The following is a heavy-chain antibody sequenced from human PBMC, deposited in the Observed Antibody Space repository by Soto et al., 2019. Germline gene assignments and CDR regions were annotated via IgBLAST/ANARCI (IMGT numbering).Heavy chain of an antibody. CDR3: ARVHVMVVAGSTFDY. D-gene: IGHD6-19*01. Sequence: SETLSLTCAVYGGSFSGYYWSWIRQPPGKGPEWIASIYHGGTTFYNPSLKSRITISVDTSNNQFSLKLTSVTAADTAVYYCARVHVMVVAGSTFDYWGHGTLVTVSS. V-gene: IGHV4-34*01. J-gene: IGHJ4*01. CDR2: IYHGGTT. CDR1: GGSFSGYY.